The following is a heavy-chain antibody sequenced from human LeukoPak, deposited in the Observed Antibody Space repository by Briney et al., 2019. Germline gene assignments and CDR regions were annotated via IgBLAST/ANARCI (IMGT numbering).Heavy chain of an antibody. CDR2: IYYSGST. CDR3: ARGAQWLDY. D-gene: IGHD3-22*01. J-gene: IGHJ4*02. Sequence: SETLSLTCSVSGGSINNYWWSWIRQPPGKGLEWIGYIYYSGSTNYNPSLKSRVTISVDTSKNQFSLKLSSVTAADTAVYYCARGAQWLDYWGQGTLVTVSS. CDR1: GGSINNYW. V-gene: IGHV4-59*08.